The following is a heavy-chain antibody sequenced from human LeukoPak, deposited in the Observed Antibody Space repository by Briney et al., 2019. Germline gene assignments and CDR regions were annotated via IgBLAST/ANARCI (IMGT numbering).Heavy chain of an antibody. CDR1: GGTFSSYA. Sequence: ASVKVSCKASGGTFSSYAMSWVRQAPGKGLEWVSAISGSGGSTYYADSVKGRFTISRDNSKNTLYLQMNSLRAEDTAVYYCARRRDYFDYWGQGTLVTVSS. CDR2: ISGSGGST. CDR3: ARRRDYFDY. J-gene: IGHJ4*02. V-gene: IGHV3-23*01.